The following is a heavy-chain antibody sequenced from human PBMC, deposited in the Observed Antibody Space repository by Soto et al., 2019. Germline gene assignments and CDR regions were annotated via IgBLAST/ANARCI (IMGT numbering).Heavy chain of an antibody. CDR3: ARLNRGYSYGSIIDF. CDR2: IFYSGST. V-gene: IGHV4-59*01. CDR1: GDSIRNYY. Sequence: SETLSLTCTVSGDSIRNYYWSWIRQPPGKGLEYIGYIFYSGSTNYNPSLKSRVAISVDTSRNQFALKLRSVTAADTATYYCARLNRGYSYGSIIDFWGRGTLVTVSS. J-gene: IGHJ4*01. D-gene: IGHD5-18*01.